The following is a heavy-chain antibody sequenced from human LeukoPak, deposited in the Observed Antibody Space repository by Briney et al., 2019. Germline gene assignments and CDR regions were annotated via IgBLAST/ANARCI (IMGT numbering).Heavy chain of an antibody. D-gene: IGHD3-10*01. Sequence: PSETLSLTCTVSGGSISSYYWSWIRQPPGKGLEWIGYIYYSGSTNYNPSLKSRVTISVDTSKNQFSLKLSFVTAADTAVYYCARVGAPQSRVYYYYYMDVWGKGTTVTISS. CDR1: GGSISSYY. J-gene: IGHJ6*03. V-gene: IGHV4-59*01. CDR3: ARVGAPQSRVYYYYYMDV. CDR2: IYYSGST.